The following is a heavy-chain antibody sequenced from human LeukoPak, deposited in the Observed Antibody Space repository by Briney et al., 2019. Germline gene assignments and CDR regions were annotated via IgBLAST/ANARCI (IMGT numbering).Heavy chain of an antibody. CDR2: IIPIFGTA. V-gene: IGHV1-69*05. CDR1: GGTFSSSA. J-gene: IGHJ1*01. D-gene: IGHD2/OR15-2a*01. Sequence: GASVKVSCKASGGTFSSSAISWVRQAPGQGLEWMGGIIPIFGTANYAQKFQGRVTITTDESTSTAYMELSSLRSEDTAVYYCARGSPALLSRAEYFQHWGQGTLVTVSS. CDR3: ARGSPALLSRAEYFQH.